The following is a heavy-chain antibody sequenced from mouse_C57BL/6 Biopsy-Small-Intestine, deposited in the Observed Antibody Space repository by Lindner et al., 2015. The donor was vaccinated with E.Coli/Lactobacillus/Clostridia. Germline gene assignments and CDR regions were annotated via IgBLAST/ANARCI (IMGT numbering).Heavy chain of an antibody. Sequence: VQLQESGAELVKPGASVKISCKASGYAFSSYWMNWVKQRPGKGLEWIGQIYPGDGDTNYNGKFKGKATLTADKSSSTAYVQLSSLTSEDSAVYFCARKDSSGPFAYWGQGTLVTVSA. D-gene: IGHD3-2*02. CDR1: GYAFSSYW. CDR3: ARKDSSGPFAY. V-gene: IGHV1-80*01. CDR2: IYPGDGDT. J-gene: IGHJ3*01.